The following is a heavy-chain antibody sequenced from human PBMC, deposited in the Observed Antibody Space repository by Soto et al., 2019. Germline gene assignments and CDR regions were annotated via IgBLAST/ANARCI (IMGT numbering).Heavy chain of an antibody. Sequence: PSGTLSLTCAVYGGSFRGYYWAWIRQPPGTGLEWIGEINHSGSTNYNPSLKSRVTISVDTSKNQFSLKLTSVTAADTAVYYCARDKITGLFDYWGQGTLVTVSS. CDR3: ARDKITGLFDY. J-gene: IGHJ4*02. CDR2: INHSGST. CDR1: GGSFRGYY. D-gene: IGHD2-8*02. V-gene: IGHV4-34*01.